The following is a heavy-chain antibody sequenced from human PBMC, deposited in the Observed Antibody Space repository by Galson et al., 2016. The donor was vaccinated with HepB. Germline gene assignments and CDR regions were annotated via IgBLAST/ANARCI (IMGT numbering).Heavy chain of an antibody. V-gene: IGHV3-23*01. J-gene: IGHJ3*02. CDR3: AGSYSVRKGASDI. D-gene: IGHD1-26*01. CDR2: ISGSGGNT. Sequence: SLRLSCAASGFTFTSFAMNWFRQAPGKGLEWVSGISGSGGNTYFADSVKGRFTISRDNSKNTVDLQMNSLRAEDTAVYYCAGSYSVRKGASDIWGQGTMVTVSS. CDR1: GFTFTSFA.